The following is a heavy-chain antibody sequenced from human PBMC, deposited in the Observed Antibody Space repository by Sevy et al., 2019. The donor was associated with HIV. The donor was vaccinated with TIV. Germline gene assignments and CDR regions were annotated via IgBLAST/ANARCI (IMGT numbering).Heavy chain of an antibody. CDR3: ARGGIENAHAFDI. CDR1: GFTFSRYW. J-gene: IGHJ3*02. Sequence: GGSLRLSCAASGFTFSRYWMHWVRQAPGKGLVWVSRINNDGSGTIYADSVKGRFTISRDNAKNTLYLQMHSLRAEDTAVYYCARGGIENAHAFDIWGQATLVTVSS. D-gene: IGHD2-15*01. V-gene: IGHV3-74*01. CDR2: INNDGSGT.